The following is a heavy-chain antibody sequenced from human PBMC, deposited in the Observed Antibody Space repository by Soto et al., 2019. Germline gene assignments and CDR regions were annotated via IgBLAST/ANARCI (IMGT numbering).Heavy chain of an antibody. CDR1: GGCIRSYY. D-gene: IGHD1-1*01. CDR2: IYTSGTT. J-gene: IGHJ4*02. Sequence: SSETLSLTCNVSGGCIRSYYWSWIRQPAGKALEWIGRIYTSGTTNYNPSLKSRATILVDTSKNQFSLKLSSVTAADTAVYYCARVQLVEKVIDYWGQGTLVTVSS. CDR3: ARVQLVEKVIDY. V-gene: IGHV4-4*07.